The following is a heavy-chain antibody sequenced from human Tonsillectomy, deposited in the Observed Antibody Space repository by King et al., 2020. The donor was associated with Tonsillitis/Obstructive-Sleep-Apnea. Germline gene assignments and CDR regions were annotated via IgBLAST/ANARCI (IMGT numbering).Heavy chain of an antibody. Sequence: QLVQSGAEVKKPGASVKVSCKTSGYTFTSYDINWVRQATGQGLEWMGWMNPNSGNTGYAQKFQGRVTMTRNTSISTAYMELSSLRSEDTAVYYCARVGLTTVVTPHGIDVWGQGTTVTVSS. J-gene: IGHJ6*02. CDR1: GYTFTSYD. CDR3: ARVGLTTVVTPHGIDV. V-gene: IGHV1-8*01. D-gene: IGHD4-23*01. CDR2: MNPNSGNT.